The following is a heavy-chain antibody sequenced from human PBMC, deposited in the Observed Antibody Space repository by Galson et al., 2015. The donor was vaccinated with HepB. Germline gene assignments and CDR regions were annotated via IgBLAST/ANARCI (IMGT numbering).Heavy chain of an antibody. CDR3: ATTKFGSGAYWTFDI. CDR2: ISTNGATI. D-gene: IGHD4/OR15-4a*01. V-gene: IGHV3-48*04. CDR1: DSTFSSYT. J-gene: IGHJ3*02. Sequence: SLRLSCAASDSTFSSYTMNWVRQIPGKGLQWVSYISTNGATIHYADSVKGRFTIARDNAKNTMWLQMNSLRAEDTAVYYCATTKFGSGAYWTFDIWGPGKLVTVSS.